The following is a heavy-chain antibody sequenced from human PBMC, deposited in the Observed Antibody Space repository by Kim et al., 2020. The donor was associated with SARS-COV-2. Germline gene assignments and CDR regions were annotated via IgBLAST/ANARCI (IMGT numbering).Heavy chain of an antibody. CDR3: ARTTPGSWTPVVGMDV. J-gene: IGHJ6*02. Sequence: SVQGRFAISRYNSKNTLYLQMNSPRAEDTAVYYCARTTPGSWTPVVGMDVWGQGTTVTVSS. D-gene: IGHD6-13*01. V-gene: IGHV3-30*07.